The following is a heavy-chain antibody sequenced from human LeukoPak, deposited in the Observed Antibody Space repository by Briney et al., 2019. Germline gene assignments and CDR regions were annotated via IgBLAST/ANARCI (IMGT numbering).Heavy chain of an antibody. J-gene: IGHJ6*03. D-gene: IGHD1-14*01. Sequence: GGTLRLSCLASGFTFSDYYMTWIRQTPGKGLDWVAYIDSSGGTIYYADSVTGRFTVSRDNAKNSLYLQMNSLRPEDTAVYYCARDKAPDTFYYYMDVWGKETTVTVSS. CDR2: IDSSGGTI. V-gene: IGHV3-11*04. CDR3: ARDKAPDTFYYYMDV. CDR1: GFTFSDYY.